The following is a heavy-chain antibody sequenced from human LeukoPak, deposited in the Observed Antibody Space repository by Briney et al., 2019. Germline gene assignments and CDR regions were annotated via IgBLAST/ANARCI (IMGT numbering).Heavy chain of an antibody. CDR2: IYYSGST. CDR1: GGSISTSSYY. V-gene: IGHV4-39*07. D-gene: IGHD6-6*01. J-gene: IGHJ4*02. CDR3: ARGSWQLAEGVY. Sequence: SETLSLTCTVSGGSISTSSYYWGWIRQPPGKGLECIGNIYYSGSTYYNPSLKSRVTISVDTSKNQFSLKLSSVTAADTAVYYCARGSWQLAEGVYWGQGTLVTVSS.